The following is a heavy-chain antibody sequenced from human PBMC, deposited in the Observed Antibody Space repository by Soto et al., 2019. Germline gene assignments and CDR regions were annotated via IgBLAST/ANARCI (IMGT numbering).Heavy chain of an antibody. Sequence: QVQLVESGGGVVQPGRSLRLSCAASGFTFSNYVMHWVRQAPGKGLEWVAKTSYDGNYKYYADSVKGRFIISRDNSKNTLFLQMDSLRAADTALYYCAKDWGRYCSGGSCYLFESWGQGALVTVSS. V-gene: IGHV3-30*18. D-gene: IGHD2-15*01. CDR3: AKDWGRYCSGGSCYLFES. CDR1: GFTFSNYV. J-gene: IGHJ4*02. CDR2: TSYDGNYK.